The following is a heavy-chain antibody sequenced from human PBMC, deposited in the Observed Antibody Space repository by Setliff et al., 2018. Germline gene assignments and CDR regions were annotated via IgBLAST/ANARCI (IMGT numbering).Heavy chain of an antibody. V-gene: IGHV4-38-2*02. CDR3: AREGRSSTRGWYMDA. D-gene: IGHD2-2*01. CDR1: NFSLTSGFF. Sequence: LSLTCTVSNFSLTSGFFWAWVRQPPGKGLEWIATVYHRGSTDYKPSLKSRATISVDTSKNQFPLKLTSMTAADTAVYFCAREGRSSTRGWYMDAWGKGTSVTVSS. J-gene: IGHJ6*03. CDR2: VYHRGST.